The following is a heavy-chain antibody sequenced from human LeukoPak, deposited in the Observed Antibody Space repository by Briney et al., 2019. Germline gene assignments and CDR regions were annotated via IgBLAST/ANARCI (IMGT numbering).Heavy chain of an antibody. D-gene: IGHD1-26*01. CDR3: ARDVGGSLDY. CDR2: IREDESAK. CDR1: GFTFRSYW. V-gene: IGHV3-7*01. J-gene: IGHJ4*02. Sequence: PGGSLRLSCAASGFTFRSYWMAWVRQAPGKGLEWVANIREDESAKHQADSVKGRFTISRDNAQNSAYLQMSSLRGEDTAVYYCARDVGGSLDYWGQGTLVTVSS.